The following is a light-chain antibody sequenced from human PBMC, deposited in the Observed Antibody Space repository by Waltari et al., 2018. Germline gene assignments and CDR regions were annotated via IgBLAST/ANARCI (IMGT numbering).Light chain of an antibody. CDR3: QTWGTGIWV. V-gene: IGLV4-69*01. CDR2: LNSDGSH. CDR1: SGHSSYA. J-gene: IGLJ3*02. Sequence: QLVLTQSPSASASLGASVKLTCTLSSGHSSYAIAWHQQQPEKGPRYLMKLNSDGSHSKGDGFPDRFSGSSSGAERYLTISSRQSEDEADYYCQTWGTGIWVFGGGTKLTVL.